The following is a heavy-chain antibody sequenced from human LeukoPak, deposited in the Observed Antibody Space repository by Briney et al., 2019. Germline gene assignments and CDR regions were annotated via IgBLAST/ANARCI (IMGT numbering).Heavy chain of an antibody. J-gene: IGHJ4*02. CDR3: ARRVGATRSPNFDY. CDR1: GGSISSSSYY. Sequence: PSETLSLTCTVSGGSISSSSYYWGWIRQPPGKGLDWIGSIYYSGSTYYNPSLKSRVTISVDTSKNQFSLKLSSVTAADTAVYYCARRVGATRSPNFDYWGQGTLVTVSS. D-gene: IGHD1-26*01. V-gene: IGHV4-39*01. CDR2: IYYSGST.